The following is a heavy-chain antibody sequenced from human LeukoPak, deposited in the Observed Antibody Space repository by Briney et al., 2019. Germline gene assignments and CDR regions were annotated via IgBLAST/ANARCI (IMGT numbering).Heavy chain of an antibody. D-gene: IGHD3-16*01. CDR3: ARGWRSRLRVFDP. Sequence: SEALSLTCPVSGCSIRSYYWRWIGPPPARGLEGIGYIYNSGSTNYNPALNSRVTTSVDTSKNQFSLKLSSVTAADTAVYYCARGWRSRLRVFDPWGQGTLVTVSS. CDR1: GCSIRSYY. V-gene: IGHV4-59*01. CDR2: IYNSGST. J-gene: IGHJ5*02.